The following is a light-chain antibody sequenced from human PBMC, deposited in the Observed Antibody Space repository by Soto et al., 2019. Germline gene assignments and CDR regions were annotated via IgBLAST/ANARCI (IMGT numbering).Light chain of an antibody. CDR1: SSNIGSNT. J-gene: IGLJ1*01. Sequence: SVLTQPPSASGTPGQRVTISCSGSSSNIGSNTVNWYQQLPGTAPKLLIYNNNQRPSGVPDRFSGSKSGTSASLAISGLQSEDEADYYCATWDDGLDGYVFGTGTRSPS. CDR2: NNN. V-gene: IGLV1-44*01. CDR3: ATWDDGLDGYV.